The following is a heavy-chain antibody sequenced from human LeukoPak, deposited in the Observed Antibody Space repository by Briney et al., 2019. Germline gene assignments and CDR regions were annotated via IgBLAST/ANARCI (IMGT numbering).Heavy chain of an antibody. CDR3: ARERGDSMALYYYYMDI. Sequence: GGSLRLSCAASGFTFSSYSMNWVRQAPGKGLEWVSPISSSSSYIYYADSVKGRFTISRDNAKNSLYLQMNSLRAEDTAVYYCARERGDSMALYYYYMDIWGKGTTVTVSS. CDR2: ISSSSSYI. CDR1: GFTFSSYS. V-gene: IGHV3-21*01. D-gene: IGHD4/OR15-4a*01. J-gene: IGHJ6*03.